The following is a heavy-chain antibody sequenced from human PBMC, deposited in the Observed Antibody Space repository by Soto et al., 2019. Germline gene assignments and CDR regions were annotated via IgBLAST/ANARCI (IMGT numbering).Heavy chain of an antibody. CDR3: ARDFGCSSGSCYAGWFDP. V-gene: IGHV4-59*01. J-gene: IGHJ5*02. CDR1: GGSISSYY. D-gene: IGHD2-2*01. Sequence: SETLSLTCTVSGGSISSYYWSWIRQPPGKGLEWIGYIYYIGNTNYNPSLKSRVTISVDTSKNQFSLKLTSVTAADTAVYYCARDFGCSSGSCYAGWFDPWGQGTLVTVSS. CDR2: IYYIGNT.